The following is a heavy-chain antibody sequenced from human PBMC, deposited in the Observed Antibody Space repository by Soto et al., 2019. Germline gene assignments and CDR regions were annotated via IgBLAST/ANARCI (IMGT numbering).Heavy chain of an antibody. Sequence: EVQLLESGGDLVQPGGSLRLSCVASGFSFSNYAMSWVRQVPGKGLEWVSVISGRDDSTYYADSVKGRFTISRDNSKNTLYLQMNSLRAEDTAIYYCARDRERDAWYEDYWGQGTQVTVSS. CDR3: ARDRERDAWYEDY. D-gene: IGHD6-13*01. CDR2: ISGRDDST. V-gene: IGHV3-23*01. J-gene: IGHJ4*02. CDR1: GFSFSNYA.